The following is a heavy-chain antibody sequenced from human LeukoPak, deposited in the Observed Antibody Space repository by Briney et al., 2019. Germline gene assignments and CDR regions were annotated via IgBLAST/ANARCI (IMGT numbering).Heavy chain of an antibody. V-gene: IGHV1-69*05. CDR1: GGTFSSYA. CDR2: IIPIFGTA. J-gene: IGHJ6*02. Sequence: ASVKVSFKASGGTFSSYAISWVRQAPGQGLEWMGGIIPIFGTANYAQKFQGRVTITTDESTSTAYMELSSLRSEDTAVYYCAGGSLTIFGVVIIQDYYYYGMDVWGQGTTVTVSS. D-gene: IGHD3-3*01. CDR3: AGGSLTIFGVVIIQDYYYYGMDV.